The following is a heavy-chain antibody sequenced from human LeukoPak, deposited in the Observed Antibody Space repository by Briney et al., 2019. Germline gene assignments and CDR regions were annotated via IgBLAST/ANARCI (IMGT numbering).Heavy chain of an antibody. CDR3: ARDRGYDSSGYYYSPAWYFDY. Sequence: PSETLSLTCTVSGGSISSGDYYWSWIRQPPGTGLEWIGYIYYSGSTNYNPSLKSRVTKSVDTSKNQFSLKLSSVTAADTAVYYCARDRGYDSSGYYYSPAWYFDYWGQGTLVTVSS. CDR2: IYYSGST. CDR1: GGSISSGDYY. D-gene: IGHD3-22*01. V-gene: IGHV4-61*08. J-gene: IGHJ4*02.